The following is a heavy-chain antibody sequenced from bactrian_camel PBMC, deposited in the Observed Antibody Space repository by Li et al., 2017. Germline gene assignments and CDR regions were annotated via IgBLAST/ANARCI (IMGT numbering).Heavy chain of an antibody. CDR1: GFTFSATD. CDR2: INDTGVGT. J-gene: IGHJ4*01. V-gene: IGHV3S40*01. Sequence: VQLVESGGGLVQPGGSLRLSCVASGFTFSATDMSWIRQAPGKGREWISTINDTGVGTYYAQSVKGRFAISRDNAKNTLYLEMNDLQMEDSAMYYCTRGFKRAGRDRSPGTQVTVS.